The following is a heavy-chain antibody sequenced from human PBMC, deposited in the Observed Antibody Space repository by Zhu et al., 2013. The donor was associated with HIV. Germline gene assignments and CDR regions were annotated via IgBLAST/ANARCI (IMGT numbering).Heavy chain of an antibody. D-gene: IGHD5-12*01. CDR1: GGSISSYY. Sequence: QVQLQESGPGLVKPSETLSLTCTVSGGSISSYYWNWIRQPPGKGLEWIGYISYRGSTILNPSLKSRVTISVDTSKNQFSLRVTSVTAADTAVYYCARADGYSGYESLGYWGQGTLVTVSS. CDR3: ARADGYSGYESLGY. V-gene: IGHV4-59*01. CDR2: ISYRGST. J-gene: IGHJ4*02.